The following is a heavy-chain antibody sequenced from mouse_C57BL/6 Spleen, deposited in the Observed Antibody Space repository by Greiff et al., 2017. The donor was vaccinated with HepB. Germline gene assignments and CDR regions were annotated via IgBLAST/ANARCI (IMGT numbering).Heavy chain of an antibody. J-gene: IGHJ3*01. V-gene: IGHV1-76*01. D-gene: IGHD2-3*01. CDR1: GYTFTDYY. CDR2: IYPGSGNT. CDR3: ARPYDGYFTWFAY. Sequence: VKLQESGAELVRPGASVKLSCKASGYTFTDYYINWVKQRPGQGLEWIARIYPGSGNTYYNEKFKGKATLTAEKSSSTAYMQLSSLTSEDSAVYFCARPYDGYFTWFAYWGQGTLVTVSA.